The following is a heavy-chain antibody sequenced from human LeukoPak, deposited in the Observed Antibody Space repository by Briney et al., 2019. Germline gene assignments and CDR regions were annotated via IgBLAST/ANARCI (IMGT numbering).Heavy chain of an antibody. CDR3: ARGRSGAFEI. CDR2: INTDGSST. Sequence: GGSLRLSCAASGFTFSSFWMNWVRQGPGNGLVWASRINTDGSSTTYADSVKGRFTISRDNAKNTLDLQMNSLRAEDSAVYYCARGRSGAFEIWGQGTLVTISS. V-gene: IGHV3-74*01. J-gene: IGHJ3*02. D-gene: IGHD3-3*01. CDR1: GFTFSSFW.